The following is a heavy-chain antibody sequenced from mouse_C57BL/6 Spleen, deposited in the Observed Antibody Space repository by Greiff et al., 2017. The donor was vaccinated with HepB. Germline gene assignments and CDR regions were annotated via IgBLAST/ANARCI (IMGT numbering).Heavy chain of an antibody. CDR2: INPSNGGT. Sequence: VQLQQSGTELVKPGASVKLSCKASGYTFTSYWMHWVKQRPGQGLEWIGNINPSNGGTNYNEKFKSKATLTVDKSSSTAYMQLSSLTSEDSAVYYCARSDSSGWGFAYWGQGTLVTVSA. J-gene: IGHJ3*01. D-gene: IGHD3-2*02. V-gene: IGHV1-53*01. CDR3: ARSDSSGWGFAY. CDR1: GYTFTSYW.